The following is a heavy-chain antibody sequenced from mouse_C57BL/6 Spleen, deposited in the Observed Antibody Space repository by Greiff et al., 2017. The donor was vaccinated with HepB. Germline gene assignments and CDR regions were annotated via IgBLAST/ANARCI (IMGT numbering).Heavy chain of an antibody. CDR3: ARDGYRSPYFDY. CDR1: GYAFSSSW. D-gene: IGHD2-3*01. Sequence: VQLQQSGPELVKPGASVKISCKASGYAFSSSWMNWVKQRPGKGLEWIGRIYPGDGDTNYNGKFKGKATLTADKSSSTAYMQLSSLTSEDSAVYFCARDGYRSPYFDYWGQGTTLTVSS. CDR2: IYPGDGDT. J-gene: IGHJ2*01. V-gene: IGHV1-82*01.